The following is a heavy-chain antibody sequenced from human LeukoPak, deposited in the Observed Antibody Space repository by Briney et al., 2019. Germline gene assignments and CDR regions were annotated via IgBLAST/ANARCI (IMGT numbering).Heavy chain of an antibody. CDR1: RFTFSNYA. CDR3: AKERSTIRGWFGQFDS. D-gene: IGHD3-10*01. Sequence: GGSLRLSCAAYRFTFSNYAMSWVRQAPGKGLQWVPGISGSATSTYYADSVKGRFTISRDNSKHTLYLQMNSLRAEHTAVYYCAKERSTIRGWFGQFDSGSQGSLVTVPS. J-gene: IGHJ4*02. V-gene: IGHV3-23*01. CDR2: ISGSATST.